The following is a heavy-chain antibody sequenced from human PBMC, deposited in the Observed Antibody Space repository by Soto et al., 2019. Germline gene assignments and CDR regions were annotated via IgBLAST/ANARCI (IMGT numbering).Heavy chain of an antibody. CDR3: AKYITCGVGAMDV. CDR2: IGNSGATT. J-gene: IGHJ6*02. D-gene: IGHD2-21*01. CDR1: GFTFSSYA. Sequence: EVQLLESGGGLVQPGGSLRLSCAASGFTFSSYAMNWVRQAPGKGLEWVSTIGNSGATTYYPDSVRGRFTISRDNSRNTMSLQLNGLRAEDTAVYYCAKYITCGVGAMDVWGQGTTVTVSS. V-gene: IGHV3-23*01.